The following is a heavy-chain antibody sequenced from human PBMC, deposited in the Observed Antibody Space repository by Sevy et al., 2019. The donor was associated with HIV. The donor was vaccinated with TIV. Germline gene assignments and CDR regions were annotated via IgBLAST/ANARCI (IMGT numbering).Heavy chain of an antibody. Sequence: SETLSLTCAVSGGSISSSRYYWGWIRQPPGKGLEWIATIHYSGSTYYRPSLKSRVTISVDTPKNQFSLNLSSVTAADTAVYNCARRDGYKSSGAFDLWGQGTMVTVSS. V-gene: IGHV4-39*01. CDR1: GGSISSSRYY. J-gene: IGHJ3*01. CDR2: IHYSGST. CDR3: ARRDGYKSSGAFDL. D-gene: IGHD3-10*01.